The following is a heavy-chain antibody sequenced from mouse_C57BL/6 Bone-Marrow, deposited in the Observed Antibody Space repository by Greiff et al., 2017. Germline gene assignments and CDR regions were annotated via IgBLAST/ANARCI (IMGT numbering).Heavy chain of an antibody. CDR2: IDPNSGGT. V-gene: IGHV1-72*01. J-gene: IGHJ2*01. CDR3: ARDGYYGSSWGDFDY. CDR1: GYTFTSYW. Sequence: QQSCKASGYTFTSYWMHWVKQRPGRGLEWIGRIDPNSGGTKYNEKFKSKATLTVDKPSSTAYMQLSSLTSEDSAVYYCARDGYYGSSWGDFDYWGQGTTLTVSS. D-gene: IGHD1-1*01.